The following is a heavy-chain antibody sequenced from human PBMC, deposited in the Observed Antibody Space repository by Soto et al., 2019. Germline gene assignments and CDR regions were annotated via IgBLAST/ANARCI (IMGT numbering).Heavy chain of an antibody. CDR3: ASVYSSGYYHWFDP. Sequence: QVQLQESGPGLVKPSQTLSLTCTVSGGSISSGGYYWSWIRQHPGKGLEWIGYIYYSGSTYYNPSCTSRVTISVDTSKHQFSLKLSSVTAADTAVYYCASVYSSGYYHWFDPWGQGTLVTVSS. CDR2: IYYSGST. CDR1: GGSISSGGYY. V-gene: IGHV4-31*03. J-gene: IGHJ5*02. D-gene: IGHD3-22*01.